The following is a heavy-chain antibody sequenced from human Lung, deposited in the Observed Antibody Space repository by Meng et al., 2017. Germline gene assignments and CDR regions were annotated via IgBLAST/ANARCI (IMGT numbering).Heavy chain of an antibody. CDR2: IKSKTDGGTT. CDR1: AFTFSNAW. Sequence: SLTISCAASAFTFSNAWMSCVRQAPGKGLEWVGRIKSKTDGGTTDYAAPVKGRFTISRDDSKNTLYLQMNSLKTEDTAVYYCTTDWDSNYVTGRPSLPDYYYYYGMDVWGQGTTVTVSS. J-gene: IGHJ6*02. D-gene: IGHD4-11*01. V-gene: IGHV3-15*01. CDR3: TTDWDSNYVTGRPSLPDYYYYYGMDV.